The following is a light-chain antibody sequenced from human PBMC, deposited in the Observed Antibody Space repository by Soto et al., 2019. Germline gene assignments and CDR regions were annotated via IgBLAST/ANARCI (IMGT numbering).Light chain of an antibody. CDR2: DVT. CDR1: SSDVGAYDF. CDR3: SSYTTRSTLV. V-gene: IGLV2-14*01. Sequence: QSALTQPASVSGSPGQSITFSCTGTSSDVGAYDFVSWYQHSPGKAPKLVTFDVTHRPPGISDRFSGSKSANTASLTISGLQAADEAFYYCSSYTTRSTLVFGGGTKLTVL. J-gene: IGLJ2*01.